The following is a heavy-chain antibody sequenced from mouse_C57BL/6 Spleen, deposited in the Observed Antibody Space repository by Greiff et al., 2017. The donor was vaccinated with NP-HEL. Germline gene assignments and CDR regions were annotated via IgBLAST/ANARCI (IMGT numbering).Heavy chain of an antibody. V-gene: IGHV1-69*01. CDR2: IDPSDSYT. J-gene: IGHJ4*01. CDR3: ARRGYDYDGRVDY. D-gene: IGHD2-4*01. CDR1: GYTFTSYW. Sequence: QVQLQQPGAELVMPGASVKLSCKASGYTFTSYWMHWVKQRPGQGLEWIGEIDPSDSYTNYNQKFKGKSTLTVDKSSSTAYMQLSSLTSEDSAVYYCARRGYDYDGRVDYWGQGTSVTVSS.